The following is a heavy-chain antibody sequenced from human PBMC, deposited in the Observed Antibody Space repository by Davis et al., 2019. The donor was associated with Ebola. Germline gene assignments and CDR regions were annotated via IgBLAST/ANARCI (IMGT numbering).Heavy chain of an antibody. V-gene: IGHV3-30*04. J-gene: IGHJ4*02. Sequence: PGGSLRLSCAASGFIFRNYAMPWVRQAPGKGLAWVAVVSHSERERFYADSVKGRFTISRDNSENTLYLQMNSLTADDTSVYYCARAGFDEVLDYWGQGTPVTVSS. CDR2: VSHSERER. CDR3: ARAGFDEVLDY. CDR1: GFIFRNYA. D-gene: IGHD3-3*01.